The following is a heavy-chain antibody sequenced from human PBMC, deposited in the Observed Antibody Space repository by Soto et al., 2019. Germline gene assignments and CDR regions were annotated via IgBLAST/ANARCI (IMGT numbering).Heavy chain of an antibody. J-gene: IGHJ3*02. D-gene: IGHD2-2*01. V-gene: IGHV1-18*01. CDR1: GYTFTSYG. Sequence: ASVKVSCKASGYTFTSYGISWVRQAPGQGLEWMGWISAYNGNTNYAQKLQGRVTMTTDTSTSTAYMELRSLRSDDTAVYYCARELYWNNTSCYPRGAFDIWGQGTMVTVSS. CDR3: ARELYWNNTSCYPRGAFDI. CDR2: ISAYNGNT.